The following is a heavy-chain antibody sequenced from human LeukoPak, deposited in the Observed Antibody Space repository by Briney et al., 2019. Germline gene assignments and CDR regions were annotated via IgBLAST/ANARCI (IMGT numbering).Heavy chain of an antibody. CDR3: TTDLGLTMIRGVIVH. CDR1: GFTFTNAW. CDR2: KSKGDDETT. J-gene: IGHJ4*02. Sequence: GGSLRLSCAASGFTFTNAWMSWVRQAPGKGLEWVGLKSKGDDETTDYGAPVKGRFFTSRDDSRATLYLQMYSLTVEDTAVYYCTTDLGLTMIRGVIVHWGQGALVTVSS. V-gene: IGHV3-15*01. D-gene: IGHD3-10*01.